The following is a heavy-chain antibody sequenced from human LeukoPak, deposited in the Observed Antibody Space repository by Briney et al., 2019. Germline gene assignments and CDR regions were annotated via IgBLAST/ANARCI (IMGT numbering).Heavy chain of an antibody. CDR2: IIPIFGIA. CDR3: AIRYGSGTGGVLDP. D-gene: IGHD3-10*01. V-gene: IGHV1-69*04. J-gene: IGHJ5*02. Sequence: SVKVSCKASRGTFSSYAISWVRQAPGQGLEWMGRIIPIFGIANYAQKFQGRVTITADKSTSTAYMELSSLRSEDTAVYYCAIRYGSGTGGVLDPWGQGTLVTVSS. CDR1: RGTFSSYA.